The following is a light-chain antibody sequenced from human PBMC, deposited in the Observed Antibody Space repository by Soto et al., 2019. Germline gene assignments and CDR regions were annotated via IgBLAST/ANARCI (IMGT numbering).Light chain of an antibody. Sequence: QSVLTQPPSASGTPGQRVTISCSGSSSNIESNTVNWYQQLPETAPKLLIYSNNERPSGVPDRFSGSKSGTSASLAISGLQAEDEADYYCQSYDTSLSARVFGGGTKLTVL. J-gene: IGLJ3*02. CDR2: SNN. CDR3: QSYDTSLSARV. CDR1: SSNIESNT. V-gene: IGLV1-44*01.